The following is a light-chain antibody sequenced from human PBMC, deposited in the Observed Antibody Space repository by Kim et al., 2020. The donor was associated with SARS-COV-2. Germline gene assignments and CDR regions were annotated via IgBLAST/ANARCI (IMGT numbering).Light chain of an antibody. CDR1: NGAITSGQF. J-gene: IGLJ3*02. CDR3: LLFYSGVRV. V-gene: IGLV7-46*01. Sequence: PGGTGTLTCGSSNGAITSGQFPYWFQRKPEQTPRTLVYDINKKESWTPARFSGSLLEDKAALTLSGAQPEDEADYYCLLFYSGVRVFGGGTQLTVL. CDR2: DIN.